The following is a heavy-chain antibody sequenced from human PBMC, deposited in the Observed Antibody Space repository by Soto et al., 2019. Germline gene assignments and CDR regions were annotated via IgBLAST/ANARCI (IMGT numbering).Heavy chain of an antibody. Sequence: PGGSLRLSCVASGFTFSSYGMHWVRQAPGKGLEWVAVISDDGSSKYYADSVKGRFTISRDNSKNTLYVQMNSLRAEDTAVYYCAKGPGIVVAGVDYWGQGTLVTVSS. D-gene: IGHD6-19*01. J-gene: IGHJ4*02. V-gene: IGHV3-30*18. CDR2: ISDDGSSK. CDR1: GFTFSSYG. CDR3: AKGPGIVVAGVDY.